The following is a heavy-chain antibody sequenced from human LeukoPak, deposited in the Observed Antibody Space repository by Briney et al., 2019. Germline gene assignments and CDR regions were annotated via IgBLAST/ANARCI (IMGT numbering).Heavy chain of an antibody. D-gene: IGHD6-13*01. CDR1: GFTFRRYG. CDR3: ARVDSSWLYLDY. Sequence: PGGSLRLSCAPSGFTFRRYGMIWVRQAPGKGVEGVSYICDSRGNMSHAHSVKGRFPLSRDNAKNSLFLQMHTVRDEHTGIYFCARVDSSWLYLDYWGQGTLVTVSS. V-gene: IGHV3-48*02. CDR2: ICDSRGNM. J-gene: IGHJ4*02.